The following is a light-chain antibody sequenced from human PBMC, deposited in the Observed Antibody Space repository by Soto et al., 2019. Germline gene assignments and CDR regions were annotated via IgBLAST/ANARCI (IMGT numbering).Light chain of an antibody. CDR2: GAS. CDR1: QSVNSH. J-gene: IGKJ2*01. CDR3: QQSKNWPSST. Sequence: EIVMTQSPATLSVSPGERVTLSCRASQSVNSHLAWYQQKPGQAPRLLIYGASTRVTGIPARFSGTGSGTEFTLTISSLQSEDFAVYYCQQSKNWPSSTFGQGTKLEIK. V-gene: IGKV3-15*01.